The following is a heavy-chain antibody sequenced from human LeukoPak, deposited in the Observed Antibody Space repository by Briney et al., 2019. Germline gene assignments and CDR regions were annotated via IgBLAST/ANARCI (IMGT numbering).Heavy chain of an antibody. Sequence: SVKVSCKASGGTFSSYAISWGRQAPGQGLEWMGGIIPIFGTANYAQKFQGRVTFTTDESTSTAHMDLSSLRSEGPAVYYCARRRSIPGWFDPWGQGTLVTVSS. CDR2: IIPIFGTA. J-gene: IGHJ5*02. CDR3: ARRRSIPGWFDP. V-gene: IGHV1-69*05. D-gene: IGHD6-6*01. CDR1: GGTFSSYA.